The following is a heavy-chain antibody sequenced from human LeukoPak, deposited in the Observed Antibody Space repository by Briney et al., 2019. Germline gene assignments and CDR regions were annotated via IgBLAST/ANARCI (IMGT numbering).Heavy chain of an antibody. J-gene: IGHJ3*02. V-gene: IGHV4-59*01. CDR3: ARDTSDAFDI. Sequence: SETLSLTCTVSGGSISSYYWSWIRQPPGKGLEWIGYIYYSGSTNYNPSLKSRVTISVDTSKNQFSLKLSSATAADTAVYYCARDTSDAFDIWGQGTMVTVSS. CDR2: IYYSGST. CDR1: GGSISSYY.